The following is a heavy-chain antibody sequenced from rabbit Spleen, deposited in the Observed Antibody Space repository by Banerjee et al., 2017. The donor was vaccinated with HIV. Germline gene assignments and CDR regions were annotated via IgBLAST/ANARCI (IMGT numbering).Heavy chain of an antibody. D-gene: IGHD3-1*01. Sequence: QLTETGGGLVQPGGSLTLSCKASGIDFTKYYITWVRQAPGKGLEWIGIIYAAKGSTDYASWVNGRFTLASDNDQSTVYLKMTSLTAADTATYFCARAIVPWLCLTRLDLWGPGTLATVS. J-gene: IGHJ3*01. CDR3: ARAIVPWLCLTRLDL. CDR2: IYAAKGST. V-gene: IGHV1S7*01. CDR1: GIDFTKYY.